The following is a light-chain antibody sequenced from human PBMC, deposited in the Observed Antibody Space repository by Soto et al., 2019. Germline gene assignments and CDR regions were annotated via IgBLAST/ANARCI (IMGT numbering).Light chain of an antibody. CDR1: STDDGDFNY. Sequence: QSALTQPASVSGSPGRSVTISCTGTSTDDGDFNYVSWYQHLPGRAPKLIIYDVTNRPSGISSRFSASKSGRTASLTISGLQAEDEADYYCSSYSSSTTHVVFGGGTKLTVL. J-gene: IGLJ2*01. V-gene: IGLV2-14*03. CDR3: SSYSSSTTHVV. CDR2: DVT.